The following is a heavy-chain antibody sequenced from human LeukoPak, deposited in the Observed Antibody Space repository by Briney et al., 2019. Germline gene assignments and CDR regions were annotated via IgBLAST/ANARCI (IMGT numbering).Heavy chain of an antibody. J-gene: IGHJ4*02. CDR2: ISGSGGST. Sequence: GGSLRLSCAASGFTFSSYAMSWVRQAPGKGLEWVSAISGSGGSTYYADSVKGRFTISRDNSKNTLYLQMNSLRAEDTALYYCAKRDESIAVAGTFDYWGQGTLVTVSS. D-gene: IGHD6-19*01. V-gene: IGHV3-23*01. CDR1: GFTFSSYA. CDR3: AKRDESIAVAGTFDY.